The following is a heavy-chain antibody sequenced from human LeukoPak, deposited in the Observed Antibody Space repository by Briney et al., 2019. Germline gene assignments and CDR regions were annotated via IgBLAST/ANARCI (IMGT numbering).Heavy chain of an antibody. CDR1: GFTFSNYG. CDR3: AKGGITMVRGVISHNYYYYYMDV. CDR2: IRYDGSNK. Sequence: GGSLRLSCAASGFTFSNYGMHWVRQAPDKGLEWVAFIRYDGSNKYYADSVKGRFTISRDNSKNTLYLQMNSLRAEDTAVYYCAKGGITMVRGVISHNYYYYYMDVWGKGTTVTISS. J-gene: IGHJ6*03. V-gene: IGHV3-30*02. D-gene: IGHD3-10*01.